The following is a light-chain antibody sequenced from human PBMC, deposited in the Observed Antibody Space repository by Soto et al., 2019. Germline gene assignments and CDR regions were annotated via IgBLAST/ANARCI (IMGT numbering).Light chain of an antibody. CDR1: QSVSSY. Sequence: EIVLTQSTATLSLSPGERATLSCRASQSVSSYLAWYQQRPGQAPRLLIYDAFNRATDIPPRFSGSGSGTDFTLTISSLEPEDFAVYYCQQRSNWPLFGPGTKVDIK. CDR3: QQRSNWPL. V-gene: IGKV3-11*01. CDR2: DAF. J-gene: IGKJ3*01.